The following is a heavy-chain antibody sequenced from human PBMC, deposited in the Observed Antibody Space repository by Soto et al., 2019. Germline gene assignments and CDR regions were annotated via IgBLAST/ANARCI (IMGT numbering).Heavy chain of an antibody. CDR3: ARDFQGVTIFGVVNFYYGMDV. CDR2: ISYDGSNK. Sequence: GGSLRLSCAASGFTFSSYAMHWVRQAPGKGLEWVAVISYDGSNKYYADSVKGRFTISRDNSKNTLYLQMNSLRAEDTAVYYCARDFQGVTIFGVVNFYYGMDVWGQGTKVTVSS. CDR1: GFTFSSYA. J-gene: IGHJ6*02. D-gene: IGHD3-3*01. V-gene: IGHV3-30-3*01.